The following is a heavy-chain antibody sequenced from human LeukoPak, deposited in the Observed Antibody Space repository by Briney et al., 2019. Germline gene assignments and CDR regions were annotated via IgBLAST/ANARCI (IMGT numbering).Heavy chain of an antibody. V-gene: IGHV3-7*01. J-gene: IGHJ4*02. CDR2: IKQDGSEK. CDR1: GFTFSSYW. CDR3: ARDLIAAAGPFDY. D-gene: IGHD6-13*01. Sequence: GGSLRLSCAASGFTFSSYWMSWVRQAPGKGLEWVANIKQDGSEKYYVDSVKGRFTISRDNAKNSLYLQMNSLRAEDTAVYYCARDLIAAAGPFDYWGQGALVTVSS.